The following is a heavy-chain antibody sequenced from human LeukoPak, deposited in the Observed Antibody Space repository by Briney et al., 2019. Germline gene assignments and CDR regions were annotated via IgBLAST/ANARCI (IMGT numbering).Heavy chain of an antibody. Sequence: SETLSLTCAVYGGSFGGYYWSWIRQPPGKGLEWMGEINHSGSTNHNPSLKSRVTISVDTSKYQFSLKLSSVTAADTAVYYCARGQYYGSGSYFHYYSGMDVWGQGTTVTVSS. J-gene: IGHJ6*02. V-gene: IGHV4-34*01. CDR3: ARGQYYGSGSYFHYYSGMDV. CDR2: INHSGST. CDR1: GGSFGGYY. D-gene: IGHD3-10*01.